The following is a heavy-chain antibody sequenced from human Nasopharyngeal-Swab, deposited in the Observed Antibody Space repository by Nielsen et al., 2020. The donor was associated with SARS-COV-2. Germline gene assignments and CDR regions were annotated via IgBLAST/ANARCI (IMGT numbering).Heavy chain of an antibody. D-gene: IGHD4-11*01. CDR1: GFSFSNYV. J-gene: IGHJ3*02. V-gene: IGHV3-23*01. Sequence: ESLKISCAASGFSFSNYVMSWVRQAPGKGLKWISAISESGGSTYYADSVKGRFTISRDNSKTTLYLQMNSLRAEDTAVYYCAKPVTVHGYDAFDIWGQGTMVTVSS. CDR3: AKPVTVHGYDAFDI. CDR2: ISESGGST.